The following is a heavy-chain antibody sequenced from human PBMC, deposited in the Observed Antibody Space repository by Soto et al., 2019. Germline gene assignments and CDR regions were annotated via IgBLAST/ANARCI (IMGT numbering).Heavy chain of an antibody. V-gene: IGHV4-59*01. CDR1: GGSISSYY. D-gene: IGHD1-26*01. J-gene: IGHJ2*01. Sequence: SETLSLTCTVPGGSISSYYWSWIRQPPGKGLEWIGYIYYSGSTNYNPSLKSRVTISVDTSKNQFSLKLSSVTAADTAVYYCARNYGARYLDYYDLWGRGTLVTVSS. CDR3: ARNYGARYLDYYDL. CDR2: IYYSGST.